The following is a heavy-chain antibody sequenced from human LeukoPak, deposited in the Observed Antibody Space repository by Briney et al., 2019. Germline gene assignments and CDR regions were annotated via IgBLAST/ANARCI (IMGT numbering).Heavy chain of an antibody. CDR2: IYYSGST. Sequence: SETLSLTCTVSGGSITNYYWSWIRQPLGKGLEWIGYIYYSGSTNYNPSLKSRVTISVDTSENQFSLRLTSVTAADTAVYYCARQRYSGSYYFDSWGQGSPATVSS. CDR1: GGSITNYY. D-gene: IGHD1-26*01. V-gene: IGHV4-59*08. J-gene: IGHJ4*02. CDR3: ARQRYSGSYYFDS.